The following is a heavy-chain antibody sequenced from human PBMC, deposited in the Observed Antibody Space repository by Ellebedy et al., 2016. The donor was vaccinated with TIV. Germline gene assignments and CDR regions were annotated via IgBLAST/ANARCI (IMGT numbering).Heavy chain of an antibody. J-gene: IGHJ5*02. CDR3: VRDRHSSGWYWFDP. Sequence: AASVKVSCKTSGYNFISYYMHWARQAPGQGLEWMGLITPSSGTTKYAQKFQGRVTMTRDMSTTTVYMELSSLRSEDTAVYYCVRDRHSSGWYWFDPWGQGTLVTVSS. D-gene: IGHD6-19*01. CDR1: GYNFISYY. V-gene: IGHV1-46*01. CDR2: ITPSSGTT.